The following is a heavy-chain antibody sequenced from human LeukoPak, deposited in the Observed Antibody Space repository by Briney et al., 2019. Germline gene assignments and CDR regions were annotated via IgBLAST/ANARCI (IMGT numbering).Heavy chain of an antibody. Sequence: GGSLRLSCAASGFTFSSYWMNWVRQAPGKGLEWVANIKQDGSEKYYVDSVKGRFTISRDNAKNSLYLQMNSLRAEDTAVYYCARTYYYDSSDYSALGYWGQGTLVTVSS. V-gene: IGHV3-7*01. J-gene: IGHJ4*02. CDR3: ARTYYYDSSDYSALGY. D-gene: IGHD3-22*01. CDR2: IKQDGSEK. CDR1: GFTFSSYW.